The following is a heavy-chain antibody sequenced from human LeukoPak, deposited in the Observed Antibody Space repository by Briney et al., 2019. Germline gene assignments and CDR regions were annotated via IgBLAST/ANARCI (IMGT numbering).Heavy chain of an antibody. CDR1: GYSFTSYW. Sequence: GESLKISCQGSGYSFTSYWIGWVHQMPGKGLEWMGIIYPGDSDTTYSPSFQGQVTISADKSIGTAYLQWSSLKASDTAMYYCARHHFGYSGYDPFDYWGQGTLVTVSS. V-gene: IGHV5-51*07. CDR3: ARHHFGYSGYDPFDY. J-gene: IGHJ4*02. CDR2: IYPGDSDT. D-gene: IGHD5-12*01.